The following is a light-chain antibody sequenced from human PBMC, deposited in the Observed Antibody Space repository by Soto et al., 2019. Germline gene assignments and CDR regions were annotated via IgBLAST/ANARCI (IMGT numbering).Light chain of an antibody. V-gene: IGKV4-1*01. CDR1: QRVLSGFNNKNN. CDR2: WAS. CDR3: QQCHTPPYT. Sequence: DIVMTQSPDSLAVSLGERATINCKSSQRVLSGFNNKNNLVWYQQKPGQPPKLLIYWASSRESGVPDRFSGSGSGTDFTLTISDLQPEDLAVYYWQQCHTPPYTFGQGTKLEMK. J-gene: IGKJ2*01.